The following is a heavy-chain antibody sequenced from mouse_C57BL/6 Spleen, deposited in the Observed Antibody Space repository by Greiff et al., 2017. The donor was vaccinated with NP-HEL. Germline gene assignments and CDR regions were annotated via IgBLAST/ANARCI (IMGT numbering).Heavy chain of an antibody. Sequence: QVQLQESGPGLVAPSQSLSITCTVSGFSLTSYGVHWVRQPPGKGLEWLVVIWSDGSTTYNSALKSRLSISKDNSTSQVFLKMNSLQTDDTAMYYCARHEGLREYYYAMDYWGQGTSVTVSS. CDR3: ARHEGLREYYYAMDY. D-gene: IGHD2-4*01. J-gene: IGHJ4*01. CDR2: IWSDGST. CDR1: GFSLTSYG. V-gene: IGHV2-6-1*01.